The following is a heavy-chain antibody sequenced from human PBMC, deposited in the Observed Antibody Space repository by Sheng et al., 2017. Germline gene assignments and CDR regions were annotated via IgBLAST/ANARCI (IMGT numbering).Heavy chain of an antibody. D-gene: IGHD3-10*01. V-gene: IGHV3-15*01. CDR2: IKSKTDGGTT. Sequence: EVQLVESGGGLVKPGGSLRLSCAASGFTFTNAWMSWVRQAPGKGLDWIGRIKSKTDGGTTDYAAPVKGRFTISRDDSKNTLYLQMNSLKIEDTAVYYCTTLPSPGLRGVVWGQGTLVTVSS. J-gene: IGHJ4*02. CDR3: TTLPSPGLRGVV. CDR1: GFTFTNAW.